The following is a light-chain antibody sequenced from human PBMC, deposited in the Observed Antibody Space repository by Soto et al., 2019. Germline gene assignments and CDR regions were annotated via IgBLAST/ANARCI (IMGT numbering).Light chain of an antibody. V-gene: IGLV2-14*01. CDR3: SSYTTSSTVV. CDR1: SSDVGGYNY. Sequence: QSALTQPASVSGSPGQSIAISCTGTSSDVGGYNYVSWYQQHPGKAPKLLIYDVSVRPSGVSDRFSGSKSDNTASLTISGLQAEDEAHYYGSSYTTSSTVVFGGGTKVTVL. J-gene: IGLJ2*01. CDR2: DVS.